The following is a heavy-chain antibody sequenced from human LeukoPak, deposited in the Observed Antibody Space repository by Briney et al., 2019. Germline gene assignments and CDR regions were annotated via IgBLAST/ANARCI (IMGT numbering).Heavy chain of an antibody. Sequence: ASVKVSCKASGGTFSSYAISWVRQAPGQGLEWMGRIIPIFGIANYAQKFQGRVTITADKSTSTAYMDLSSLRSEDTAVYYCARASRFNYGSGADAFDIWGQGTMVTVSS. V-gene: IGHV1-69*04. CDR3: ARASRFNYGSGADAFDI. D-gene: IGHD3-10*01. CDR1: GGTFSSYA. CDR2: IIPIFGIA. J-gene: IGHJ3*02.